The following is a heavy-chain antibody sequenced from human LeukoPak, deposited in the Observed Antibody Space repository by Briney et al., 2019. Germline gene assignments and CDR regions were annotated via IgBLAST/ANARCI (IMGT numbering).Heavy chain of an antibody. CDR2: IYYSGST. CDR1: GGSISSSNYY. D-gene: IGHD4-23*01. V-gene: IGHV4-39*02. Sequence: SETLSLICTVSGGSISSSNYYWGWIRQPPGKGLEWIGSIYYSGSTYYNPSLKSRVTISVDTSKRQFSLKLNSVTAADTAVYYCARDSSMTTVVFDYWGQGTLVTVSS. CDR3: ARDSSMTTVVFDY. J-gene: IGHJ4*02.